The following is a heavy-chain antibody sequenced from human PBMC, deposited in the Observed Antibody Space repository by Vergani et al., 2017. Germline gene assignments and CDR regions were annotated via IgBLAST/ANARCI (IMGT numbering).Heavy chain of an antibody. J-gene: IGHJ4*02. V-gene: IGHV3-30-3*01. Sequence: QVQLVESGGGVVQPGRSLRLSCAASGFTFSSYAMHWVRQAPGKGLEWVAVISYDGSNKYYVDSVKGRFTISRDNSKNTLYLQMNSLRAEDTAVYYCAREDYSSGGEKFDYWGQGTLVTVSS. CDR1: GFTFSSYA. D-gene: IGHD6-19*01. CDR3: AREDYSSGGEKFDY. CDR2: ISYDGSNK.